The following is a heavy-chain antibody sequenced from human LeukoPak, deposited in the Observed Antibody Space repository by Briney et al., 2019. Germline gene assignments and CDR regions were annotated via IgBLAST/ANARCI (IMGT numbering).Heavy chain of an antibody. V-gene: IGHV4-59*01. CDR1: GGSTSSYY. CDR3: VRSDDFWSGYYGY. CDR2: IYYSGST. D-gene: IGHD3-3*01. J-gene: IGHJ4*02. Sequence: KPSETLSLTCTVSGGSTSSYYWSWIRQPPGKGLEWIGYIYYSGSTNYNPSLKSRVTIPVDTSKNQFSLKLSSVTAADTAVYYCVRSDDFWSGYYGYWGQGTLVTVSS.